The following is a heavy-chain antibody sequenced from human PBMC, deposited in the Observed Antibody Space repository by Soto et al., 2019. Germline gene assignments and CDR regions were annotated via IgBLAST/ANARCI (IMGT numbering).Heavy chain of an antibody. D-gene: IGHD3-10*01. Sequence: QVQLQESGPGLVKPSETLSLTCTVSGGSISSYYWSWIRQPPGKGLEWIGYVYYSGSTNYNPPLRSRVTISVDTSKNQFSLKLSSVTAADTDVYYCARVWGGAFDFWGQGTMVTVSS. CDR2: VYYSGST. V-gene: IGHV4-59*01. CDR3: ARVWGGAFDF. J-gene: IGHJ3*01. CDR1: GGSISSYY.